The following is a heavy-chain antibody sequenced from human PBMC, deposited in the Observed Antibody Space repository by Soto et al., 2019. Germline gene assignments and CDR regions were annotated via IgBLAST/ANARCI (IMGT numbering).Heavy chain of an antibody. CDR2: MYHSGST. CDR3: ARDHPHSYGVYYFDY. CDR1: GDSIRSGSYS. J-gene: IGHJ4*02. Sequence: PSETLSLTCTVSGDSIRSGSYSWDWIRQSPGKGLEWIGYMYHSGSTHYNPSLQNRVTISIDTSKNQVSLKVNSVTAADTAVYYCARDHPHSYGVYYFDYWGQGTPVTVSS. V-gene: IGHV4-39*07. D-gene: IGHD5-18*01.